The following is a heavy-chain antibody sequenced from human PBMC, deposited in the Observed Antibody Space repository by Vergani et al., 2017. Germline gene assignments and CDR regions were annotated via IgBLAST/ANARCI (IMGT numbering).Heavy chain of an antibody. J-gene: IGHJ4*02. CDR3: AKNPTQIRKNPYTAMVAFDY. CDR2: ISGSGGST. CDR1: GFTFSSYA. Sequence: EVQLLESGGGLVQPGGSLRLSCAASGFTFSSYAMSWVRQAPGKGLEWVSAISGSGGSTYYADSVKGRFTISRDNSKNTLYLQMISLRAEDTAVYYCAKNPTQIRKNPYTAMVAFDYWGQGTLVTVSS. D-gene: IGHD5-18*01. V-gene: IGHV3-23*01.